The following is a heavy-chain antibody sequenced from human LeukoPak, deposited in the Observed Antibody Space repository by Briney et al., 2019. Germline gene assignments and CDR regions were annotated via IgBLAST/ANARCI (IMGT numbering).Heavy chain of an antibody. J-gene: IGHJ4*02. D-gene: IGHD3-3*01. CDR1: GFTFSSYS. CDR2: IYYSGST. V-gene: IGHV4-59*05. Sequence: GSLRLSCAASGFTFSSYSMNWIRQPPGKGLEWIGSIYYSGSTYYNPSLKSRVTISVDTSKNQFSLKLSSVTAADTAVYYCATYYDFWSGYYRFDYWGREPWSPSPQ. CDR3: ATYYDFWSGYYRFDY.